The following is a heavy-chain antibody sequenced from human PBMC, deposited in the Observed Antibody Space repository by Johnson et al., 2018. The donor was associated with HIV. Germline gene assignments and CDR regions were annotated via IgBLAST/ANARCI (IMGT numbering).Heavy chain of an antibody. J-gene: IGHJ3*02. CDR3: ARSPSVVTATRGVFDI. D-gene: IGHD2-15*01. CDR1: VFIFDHYV. V-gene: IGHV3-9*01. Sequence: QLVESGGGLVQPGRSLRLSCAASVFIFDHYVMHWVRQAPGKGLEWVSGISWNSGSIGYADSVKGRFTISRDNAKNSLYLQMNSLRAEDTALYYCARSPSVVTATRGVFDIWGQGTMVTVSS. CDR2: ISWNSGSI.